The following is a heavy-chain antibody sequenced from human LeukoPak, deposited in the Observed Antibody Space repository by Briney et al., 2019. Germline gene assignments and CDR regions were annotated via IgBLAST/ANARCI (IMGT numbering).Heavy chain of an antibody. CDR3: ATYCSGGSCYYFDY. Sequence: GASVKVSCKASGYTFTSYDINWVRQATGQGLEWMGWMNPTSANTGYAQRFQGRVTMTRNASISTAYMELSSLTSEDTAVYYCATYCSGGSCYYFDYWGQGTLVTVSS. CDR1: GYTFTSYD. V-gene: IGHV1-8*01. D-gene: IGHD2-15*01. J-gene: IGHJ4*02. CDR2: MNPTSANT.